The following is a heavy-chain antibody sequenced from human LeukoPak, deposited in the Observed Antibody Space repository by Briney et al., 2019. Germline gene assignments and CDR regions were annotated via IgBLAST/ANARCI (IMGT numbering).Heavy chain of an antibody. CDR1: GFTFSSYA. CDR2: ISYDGSNK. D-gene: IGHD6-13*01. V-gene: IGHV3-30-3*02. Sequence: AGSLRLSCAASGFTFSSYAMHWVRQAPGKGLEWVAVISYDGSNKYYADSVKGRFTISRDNSKNTLYLQMNSLRAEDTAVYYCVSPTAASTVWYFDYWGQGTLVTVSS. J-gene: IGHJ4*02. CDR3: VSPTAASTVWYFDY.